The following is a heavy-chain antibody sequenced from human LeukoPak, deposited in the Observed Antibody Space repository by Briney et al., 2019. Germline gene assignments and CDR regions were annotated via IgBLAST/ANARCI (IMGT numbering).Heavy chain of an antibody. Sequence: SETLSLTCTVSGGSISSYYWSWIRQPPGKGLEWIGYIYYSGSTNYNPSLKSRVTISVDASKNQFSLKLISVTAADTAVYYCARDVYGDYEDGAHAFDIWGQGTMVTVSS. CDR1: GGSISSYY. CDR3: ARDVYGDYEDGAHAFDI. V-gene: IGHV4-59*01. CDR2: IYYSGST. D-gene: IGHD4-17*01. J-gene: IGHJ3*02.